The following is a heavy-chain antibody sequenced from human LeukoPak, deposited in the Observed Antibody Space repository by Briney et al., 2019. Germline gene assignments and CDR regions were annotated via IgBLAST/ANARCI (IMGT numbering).Heavy chain of an antibody. Sequence: SETLSLTCTVSGGSISSYYWSWIRQPPGKGLEWIGYIYTSGSTNYNPSLKSRVTISVDTSKNQFSLKLSSVTAADTAVYYCARARTYYDFWSGYYMDVWGKGTTVTVSS. J-gene: IGHJ6*03. CDR3: ARARTYYDFWSGYYMDV. CDR1: GGSISSYY. CDR2: IYTSGST. D-gene: IGHD3-3*01. V-gene: IGHV4-4*09.